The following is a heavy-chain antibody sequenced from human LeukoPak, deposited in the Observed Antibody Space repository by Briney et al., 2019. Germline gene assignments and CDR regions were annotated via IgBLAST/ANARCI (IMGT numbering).Heavy chain of an antibody. CDR3: AKGGWSTSYYFDY. V-gene: IGHV3-23*01. CDR2: ISGSGGST. CDR1: GFTFSSYA. D-gene: IGHD6-19*01. J-gene: IGHJ4*02. Sequence: GGSLRLSCAASGFTFSSYAMSWVRQVPGKGLEWVSAISGSGGSTYYADSVKGRFTISRDNSKNTLYLQMNSLRAEDTAVYYCAKGGWSTSYYFDYWGQGTLVTVSS.